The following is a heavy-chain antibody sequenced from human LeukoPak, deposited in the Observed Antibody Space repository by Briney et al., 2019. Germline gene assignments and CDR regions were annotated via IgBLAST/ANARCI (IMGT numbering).Heavy chain of an antibody. V-gene: IGHV3-7*01. CDR2: IKQDGSEK. CDR1: GFSFSSHW. Sequence: PGGSLRLSCAASGFSFSSHWMSWARQAPGKGLEWVANIKQDGSEKYYVDSVKGRFTISRDNAKNSLYLQMNSLRAEDTAVYYCARDLSPRGIAVAPSGYWGQGTLVTVSS. J-gene: IGHJ4*02. D-gene: IGHD6-19*01. CDR3: ARDLSPRGIAVAPSGY.